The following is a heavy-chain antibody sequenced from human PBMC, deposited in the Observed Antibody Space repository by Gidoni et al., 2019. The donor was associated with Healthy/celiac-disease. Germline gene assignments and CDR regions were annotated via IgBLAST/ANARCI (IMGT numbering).Heavy chain of an antibody. V-gene: IGHV3-30-3*01. D-gene: IGHD3-16*01. CDR3: ARDYVKYDYIWGSYWV. Sequence: QVQLVESGGGVVQPGRSLRLSCASSGFTFSSYAMHWVRQAPGKGLEWVAVISYDGSNKYYADSVKGRFTISRDNSKNTLYLQMNSLRAEDTAVYYCARDYVKYDYIWGSYWVWGQGTLVTVSS. J-gene: IGHJ4*02. CDR2: ISYDGSNK. CDR1: GFTFSSYA.